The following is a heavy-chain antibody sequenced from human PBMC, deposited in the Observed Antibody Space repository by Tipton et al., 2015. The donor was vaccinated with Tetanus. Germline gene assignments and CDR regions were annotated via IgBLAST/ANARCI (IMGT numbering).Heavy chain of an antibody. D-gene: IGHD7-27*01. CDR3: ARRLGPYTGDQIWHFDL. CDR1: GYNFNLYW. J-gene: IGHJ2*01. CDR2: IYPGDSDT. V-gene: IGHV5-51*01. Sequence: QSGPEVKKPGESLKISCQGSGYNFNLYWIAWVRQMPGKGLEWMGIIYPGDSDTTYSPSLQGQVTISADKSTATAHLQWSSLQASDTAMYYCARRLGPYTGDQIWHFDLWGRGTLVTVSS.